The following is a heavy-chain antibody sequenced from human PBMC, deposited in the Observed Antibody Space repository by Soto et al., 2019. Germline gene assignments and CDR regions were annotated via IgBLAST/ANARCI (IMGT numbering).Heavy chain of an antibody. V-gene: IGHV4-30-4*01. CDR1: GDSISSGDYY. J-gene: IGHJ4*02. CDR2: IFYTGSS. CDR3: ARGTGTTVRAVVMD. Sequence: QVQLQESGPGLVKPSETLSLTCTVSGDSISSGDYYWSWIRQPPGQGLEWIGYIFYTGSSYYNPSLRSRVSISVDTSKNQFSLKVNSVAAADTAVYYCARGTGTTVRAVVMDWGQGTLVNVSS. D-gene: IGHD3-10*01.